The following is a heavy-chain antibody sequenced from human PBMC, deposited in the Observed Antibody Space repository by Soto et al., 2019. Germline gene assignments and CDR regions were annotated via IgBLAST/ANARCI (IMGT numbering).Heavy chain of an antibody. CDR1: GGSISSYY. CDR3: ARDATFCGGDCEGLGWIWFDR. CDR2: IYDTGKT. V-gene: IGHV4-59*01. D-gene: IGHD2-21*02. J-gene: IGHJ5*02. Sequence: PSAALSLTWTVSGGSISSYYWSWIRQHPGKGLELIGYIYDTGKTAYNPSLKSRVTISLDSSKSQLSLNLTSVTAADTAVYYCARDATFCGGDCEGLGWIWFDRWGQGIRVTVSS.